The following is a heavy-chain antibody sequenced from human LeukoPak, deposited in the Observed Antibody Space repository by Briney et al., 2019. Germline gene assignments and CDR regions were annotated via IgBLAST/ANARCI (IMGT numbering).Heavy chain of an antibody. V-gene: IGHV3-66*01. CDR3: ARGSWHPLDY. CDR2: IYSGGVT. D-gene: IGHD6-13*01. Sequence: PGGSLRLSCAASGFTVSSNYMSWVRQAPGKGLEWVSVIYSGGVTYYADSVKGRFTISRDSSKNTLYLQMSSLRVEDTAVYYCARGSWHPLDYWGQGTLVTVSS. J-gene: IGHJ4*02. CDR1: GFTVSSNY.